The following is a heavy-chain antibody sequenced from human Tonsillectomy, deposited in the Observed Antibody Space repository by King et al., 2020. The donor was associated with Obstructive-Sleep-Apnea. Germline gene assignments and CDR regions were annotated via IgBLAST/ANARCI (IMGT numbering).Heavy chain of an antibody. CDR2: ISSNGGST. J-gene: IGHJ6*02. D-gene: IGHD6-6*01. CDR1: GWSVSRYA. Sequence: GGGGGGRGGGVGGWCSASGWSVSRYAMHGGRQAQGKGLEYVSAISSNGGSTYYADSVKGRFTISGDNSKNTLYLQMSSLSAEDTAVYYCSIAARNYYYYGMDVWGQGTTVTVSS. CDR3: SIAARNYYYYGMDV. V-gene: IGHV3-64D*06.